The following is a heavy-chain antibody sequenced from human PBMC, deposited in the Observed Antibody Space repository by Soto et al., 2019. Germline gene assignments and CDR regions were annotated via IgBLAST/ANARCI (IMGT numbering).Heavy chain of an antibody. V-gene: IGHV3-30*03. CDR1: EFTFSSYG. CDR2: ISYDGSNK. Sequence: PGGSLRLSCAASEFTFSSYGMHWVRQAPGKGLEWVAVISYDGSNKYYADSVKGRFTISRDNSKNTLYLQMNSLRAEDTAVYYCARGLLWFGELLSNIDYWGQGTLVTVSS. CDR3: ARGLLWFGELLSNIDY. D-gene: IGHD3-10*01. J-gene: IGHJ4*02.